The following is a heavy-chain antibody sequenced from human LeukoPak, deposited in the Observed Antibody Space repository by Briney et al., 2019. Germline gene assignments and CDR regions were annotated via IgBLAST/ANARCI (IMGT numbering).Heavy chain of an antibody. J-gene: IGHJ4*02. V-gene: IGHV3-23*01. CDR3: AKDIQGIVVVVAAIV. Sequence: GGSLRLSCAASGFSFSNFAMNWVRQAQGKGLEWVSTISGRGSSIYYADSVKGRFTIPRDNSKNTLYLQMNSLRAEDTAVYYCAKDIQGIVVVVAAIVWGQGTLVTVSS. D-gene: IGHD2-15*01. CDR1: GFSFSNFA. CDR2: ISGRGSSI.